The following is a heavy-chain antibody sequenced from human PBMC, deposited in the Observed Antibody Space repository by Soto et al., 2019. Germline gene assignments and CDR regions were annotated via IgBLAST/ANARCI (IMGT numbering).Heavy chain of an antibody. CDR1: GYTFTSYG. Sequence: ASVKVSCKASGYTFTSYGISWVRQAPGQGLEWMGWISAYNGNTNYAQKLQGRVTMTTDTSTSTAYMELRSLRSEDTAVYYCATDRGGRWLQFGFDYWGQGTLVTVSS. D-gene: IGHD5-12*01. CDR2: ISAYNGNT. V-gene: IGHV1-18*04. J-gene: IGHJ4*02. CDR3: ATDRGGRWLQFGFDY.